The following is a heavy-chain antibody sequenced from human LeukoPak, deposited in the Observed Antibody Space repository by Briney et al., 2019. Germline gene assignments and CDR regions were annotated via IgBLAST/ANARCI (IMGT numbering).Heavy chain of an antibody. Sequence: SGGSLRLSCAASGFTFSDYYMSWIRQAPGKGLEWVSYITSIGSTIYYADSVKGRFTISRDNAKNSLFLQMNSLRAEDTAVYYCARDQRSYYDSSGTDAFDIWGQGTMVTVSS. CDR2: ITSIGSTI. V-gene: IGHV3-11*01. CDR3: ARDQRSYYDSSGTDAFDI. CDR1: GFTFSDYY. D-gene: IGHD3-22*01. J-gene: IGHJ3*02.